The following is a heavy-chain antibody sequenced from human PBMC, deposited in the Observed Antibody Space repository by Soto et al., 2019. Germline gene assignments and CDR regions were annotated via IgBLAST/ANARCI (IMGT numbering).Heavy chain of an antibody. CDR1: GGTFSSYA. Sequence: QVQLVQSGAEVKKPGSSVKVSCKASGGTFSSYAISCVRQAPGQGLEWMGGIIPICGTANYAQKFQGRVTITSDESKSTADMELSSLRSEDTAVYYCARSQAPQLERRSLLDYWGQGTLVTVSS. V-gene: IGHV1-69*01. J-gene: IGHJ4*02. CDR2: IIPICGTA. CDR3: ARSQAPQLERRSLLDY. D-gene: IGHD1-1*01.